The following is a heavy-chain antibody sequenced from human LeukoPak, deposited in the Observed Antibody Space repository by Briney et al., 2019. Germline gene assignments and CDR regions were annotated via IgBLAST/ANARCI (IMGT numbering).Heavy chain of an antibody. Sequence: PSETLSLTCTVSGGSISNYYWSWIRQPAGKGLEWIGHLYTSGSTNYNPSLKSRVTMSVDTSKNQFSLKLSSVTAADTAVYYCARETTSASRSFDYWGQGTLVTVSS. V-gene: IGHV4-4*07. CDR3: ARETTSASRSFDY. D-gene: IGHD2-2*01. CDR2: LYTSGST. J-gene: IGHJ4*02. CDR1: GGSISNYY.